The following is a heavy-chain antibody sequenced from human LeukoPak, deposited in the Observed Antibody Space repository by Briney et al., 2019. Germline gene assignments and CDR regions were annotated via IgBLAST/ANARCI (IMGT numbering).Heavy chain of an antibody. D-gene: IGHD1-26*01. J-gene: IGHJ4*02. Sequence: PSETLSLTCAVYGGSFSGYYWSWIRQPPGKGLEWIGEINHSGSTNYNPSLKSRVTISVDTSKNQFSLKLSSVTAAGTAVYYCARGPRRGSYSRPFDYWGQGTLVTVSS. CDR1: GGSFSGYY. CDR2: INHSGST. CDR3: ARGPRRGSYSRPFDY. V-gene: IGHV4-34*01.